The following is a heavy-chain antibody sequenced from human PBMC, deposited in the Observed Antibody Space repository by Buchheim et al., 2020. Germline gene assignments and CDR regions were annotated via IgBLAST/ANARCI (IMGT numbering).Heavy chain of an antibody. CDR1: GGSISGYY. CDR2: IYYSGST. Sequence: QVQLQESGPGLVKPSETLSLTCTVSGGSISGYYWSWIRQPPGKGLEWIGYIYYSGSTNYNPSLKSRVTISVDTSKNQFSLKLSSVTAADTAVYYCARDIVVPAAPWGYGMDVWGQGTT. D-gene: IGHD2-2*01. J-gene: IGHJ6*02. CDR3: ARDIVVPAAPWGYGMDV. V-gene: IGHV4-59*01.